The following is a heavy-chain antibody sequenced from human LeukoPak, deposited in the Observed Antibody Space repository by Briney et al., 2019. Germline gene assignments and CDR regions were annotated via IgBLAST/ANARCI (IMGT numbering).Heavy chain of an antibody. J-gene: IGHJ4*02. Sequence: PGGSLRPSCAASGFTFSGSAIHWVRQASGKGLEWVGRIRSRANTYATAYAASVKGRFTISRDDSKNTAYLQMNSLKTEDTALYYCTRPDDYGDYWGQGTLVTVSS. CDR1: GFTFSGSA. CDR3: TRPDDYGDY. V-gene: IGHV3-73*01. CDR2: IRSRANTYAT.